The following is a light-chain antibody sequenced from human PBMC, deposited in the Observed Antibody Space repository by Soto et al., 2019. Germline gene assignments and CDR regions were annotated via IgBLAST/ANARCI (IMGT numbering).Light chain of an antibody. J-gene: IGLJ3*02. CDR3: SPPTTTTSLVV. Sequence: QSALTQPASVSGSPGQSITISCAGASSDIGDYNYVSWYQQYSGKVPKLVIYDVSHRPSGVSNRFSGSKSGNTASLPITGLQAMDEADYYSSPPTTTTSLVVFGGGTKLTVL. V-gene: IGLV2-14*01. CDR2: DVS. CDR1: SSDIGDYNY.